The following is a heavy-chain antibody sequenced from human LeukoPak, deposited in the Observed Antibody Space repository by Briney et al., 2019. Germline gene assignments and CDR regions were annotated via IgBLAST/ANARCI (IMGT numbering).Heavy chain of an antibody. V-gene: IGHV4-59*01. Sequence: SETLSLTCTVSGGSISSYYWSWIRQPPGKGLEWIGYIYYSGSTNYNPSLKSRVTISVDTSKNQFSLKLSSVTAADTAVYYCARSDYGYYYDAFDISGQGTMVTVSS. CDR3: ARSDYGYYYDAFDI. CDR2: IYYSGST. D-gene: IGHD4-17*01. J-gene: IGHJ3*02. CDR1: GGSISSYY.